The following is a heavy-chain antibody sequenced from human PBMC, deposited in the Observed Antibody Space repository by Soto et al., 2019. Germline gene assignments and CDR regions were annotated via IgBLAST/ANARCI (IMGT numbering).Heavy chain of an antibody. V-gene: IGHV4-39*01. CDR1: GDSITSSSHY. CDR2: IYYDGNT. Sequence: QLQLQESGPGLVKPSETLSLTCTVSGDSITSSSHYWGWIRQPPGKGLEYIAHIYYDGNTYYNRSLTSRVAISLDTYKNQFSLRLKSVTAADTAVYYCARSSIEPRVFMYPFDSWGQGTLVTVSS. J-gene: IGHJ4*02. CDR3: ARSSIEPRVFMYPFDS. D-gene: IGHD6-6*01.